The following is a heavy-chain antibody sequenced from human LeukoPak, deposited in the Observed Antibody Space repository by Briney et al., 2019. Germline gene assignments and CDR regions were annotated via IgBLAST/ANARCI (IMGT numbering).Heavy chain of an antibody. Sequence: SETLSLTCAVYGGSSSGYYWSWIRQPPGKGLEWIGEINHSGSTNYNPSLKSRVTISVDTSKNQFSLKLSSVTAADTAVYYCARSYGGPTGWFDPWGQGTLVTVSS. CDR2: INHSGST. J-gene: IGHJ5*02. CDR1: GGSSSGYY. V-gene: IGHV4-34*01. D-gene: IGHD4-23*01. CDR3: ARSYGGPTGWFDP.